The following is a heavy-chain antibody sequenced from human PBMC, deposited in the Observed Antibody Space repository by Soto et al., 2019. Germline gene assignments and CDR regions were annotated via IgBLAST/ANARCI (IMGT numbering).Heavy chain of an antibody. CDR1: GFTFSSYA. CDR2: ISYDGSNK. J-gene: IGHJ1*01. CDR3: ARDYGDYGSAEYFQH. V-gene: IGHV3-30-3*01. D-gene: IGHD4-17*01. Sequence: QVQLVESGGGVVQPGRSLRLSCAASGFTFSSYAMHWVRQAPGKGLEWVAVISYDGSNKYYADSVKGRFTISRDNSKNTLYLQINSLRAEDTAVYYCARDYGDYGSAEYFQHWGQGTLVTVSS.